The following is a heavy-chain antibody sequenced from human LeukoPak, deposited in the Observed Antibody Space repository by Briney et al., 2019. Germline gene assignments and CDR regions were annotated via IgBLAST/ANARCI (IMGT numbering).Heavy chain of an antibody. D-gene: IGHD3-3*01. V-gene: IGHV3-7*05. CDR2: IKQDGSER. J-gene: IGHJ5*02. CDR3: AGGSGSSWFDP. Sequence: QPGGSLRLSCAASGFTFSSYWMSWARQAPGKGLEWVANIKQDGSERNYVDSVKGRFTISRDNAKNSLYLQVNSLRVEDTAVYYCAGGSGSSWFDPWGQGTLVTVSS. CDR1: GFTFSSYW.